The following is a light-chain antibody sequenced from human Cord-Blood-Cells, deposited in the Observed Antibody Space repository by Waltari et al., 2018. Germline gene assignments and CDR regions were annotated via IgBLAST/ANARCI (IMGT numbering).Light chain of an antibody. J-gene: IGLJ3*02. CDR2: QDS. CDR3: QAWDSSTWV. V-gene: IGLV3-1*01. CDR1: NSGDKY. Sequence: YELPQPPSVSVSPGQTASITSSGANSGDKYACWYQQRPGQSPVLVIYQDSKRPSGIPERFSGSNSGNTATLTISGTQAMDEADYYCQAWDSSTWVFGGGTKLTVL.